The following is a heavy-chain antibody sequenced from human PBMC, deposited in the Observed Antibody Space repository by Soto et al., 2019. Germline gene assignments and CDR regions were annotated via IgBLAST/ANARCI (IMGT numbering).Heavy chain of an antibody. CDR2: VNPSGGST. CDR1: GDIFTSYS. D-gene: IGHD2-15*01. V-gene: IGHV1-46*01. CDR3: AREENCSDGICYSEYFQR. J-gene: IGHJ1*01. Sequence: QVQLVQSGAEVKKPGASVKVSCKASGDIFTSYSMHWVRQAPGQGLEWMGVVNPSGGSTNYAQKFQGRITMTRDTSTSTVSRDLSSLTSEETAVYYCAREENCSDGICYSEYFQRWGQGTLVTVSS.